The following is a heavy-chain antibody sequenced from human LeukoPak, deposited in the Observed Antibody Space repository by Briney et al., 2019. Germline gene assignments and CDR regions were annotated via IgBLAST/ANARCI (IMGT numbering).Heavy chain of an antibody. D-gene: IGHD2-15*01. CDR1: GGTFSSYA. J-gene: IGHJ1*01. Sequence: APVKVSCKASGGTFSSYAISWVRQAPGQGLEWMGRIIPILGIANYAQKFQGRVTITADKSTSTAYMELSSLRSEDTAVYYCARDSEVVAQHWGQGTLVTVSS. CDR3: ARDSEVVAQH. CDR2: IIPILGIA. V-gene: IGHV1-69*04.